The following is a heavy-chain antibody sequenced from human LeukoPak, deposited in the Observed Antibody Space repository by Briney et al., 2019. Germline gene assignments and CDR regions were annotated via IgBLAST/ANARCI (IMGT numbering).Heavy chain of an antibody. CDR3: ARTGAAGSYYYYYGMDV. CDR1: GYSFTSYW. J-gene: IGHJ6*02. CDR2: IYPGDSDT. D-gene: IGHD6-13*01. V-gene: IGHV5-51*01. Sequence: GESLKISCKGSGYSFTSYWIGWVRQMPGKGLEWMGIIYPGDSDTRYSPSFQGQVTISADKSISTAYLQWSSLKASDTAMYYCARTGAAGSYYYYYGMDVWAKGPRSPSP.